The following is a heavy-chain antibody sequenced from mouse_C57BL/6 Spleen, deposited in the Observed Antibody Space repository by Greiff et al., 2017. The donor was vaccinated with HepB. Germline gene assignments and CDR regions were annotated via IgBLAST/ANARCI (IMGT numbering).Heavy chain of an antibody. D-gene: IGHD1-1*01. CDR2: IDPETGGT. J-gene: IGHJ2*01. V-gene: IGHV1-15*01. Sequence: QAQLQQSGAELVRPGASVTLSCKASGYTFTDYEMHWVKQTPVHGLEWIGAIDPETGGTAYNQKFKGKAILTADKSSSTAYMELRSLTSEDSAVYYCTNTVVAFDYWGQGTTLTVSS. CDR1: GYTFTDYE. CDR3: TNTVVAFDY.